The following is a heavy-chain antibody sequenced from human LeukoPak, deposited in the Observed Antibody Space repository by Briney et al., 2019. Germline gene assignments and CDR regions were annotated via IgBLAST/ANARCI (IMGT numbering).Heavy chain of an antibody. CDR1: GFTFSSYW. CDR3: ARIIGISGTYPTDY. Sequence: GGSLRLSCAASGFTFSSYWMHWVRQAPGKGLVWVSRINSDESNTRYADSVKGRFTISRDNAKNTLYLQMNSLRVEDTAVYYCARIIGISGTYPTDYWGQGTLVTVSS. CDR2: INSDESNT. D-gene: IGHD1-26*01. V-gene: IGHV3-74*01. J-gene: IGHJ4*02.